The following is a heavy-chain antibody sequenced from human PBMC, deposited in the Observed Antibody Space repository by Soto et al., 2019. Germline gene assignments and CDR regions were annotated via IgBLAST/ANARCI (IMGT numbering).Heavy chain of an antibody. CDR3: ARGGSIYRWWFDP. J-gene: IGHJ5*02. V-gene: IGHV4-34*01. D-gene: IGHD2-8*02. CDR1: GGSFSGYY. Sequence: QVQLQQWGAGLLKPSETLSLTCAVYGGSFSGYYWSWIRQPPGKGLEGVGEIKHSGSTNYNPSLNSRVTIPVDTATTQFSLKLRSVTAADTAVYYCARGGSIYRWWFDPWGQGTLVTVSS. CDR2: IKHSGST.